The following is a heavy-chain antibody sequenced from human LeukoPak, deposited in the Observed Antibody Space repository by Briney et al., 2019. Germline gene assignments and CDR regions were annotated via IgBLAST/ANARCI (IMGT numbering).Heavy chain of an antibody. J-gene: IGHJ5*02. CDR3: ARDSRVYGSGSYYKWGWFDP. Sequence: ASVKVSCKASGYAFTSYGISWVRQAPGQGLEWMGWISAYNGNTNYAQKLQGRVTMTTDTSTSTAYMELRSLRSDDTAVYYCARDSRVYGSGSYYKWGWFDPWGQGTLVTVSS. CDR1: GYAFTSYG. CDR2: ISAYNGNT. V-gene: IGHV1-18*01. D-gene: IGHD3-10*01.